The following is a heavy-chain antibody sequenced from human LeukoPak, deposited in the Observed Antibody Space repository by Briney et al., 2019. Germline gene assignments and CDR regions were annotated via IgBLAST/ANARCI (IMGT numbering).Heavy chain of an antibody. D-gene: IGHD3-10*01. Sequence: SETLSLTCTVSGGSISSSSYYWGWIRQPPGKGLEWIGSIYYSGSTYYNPSLKSRVTISVDTSKNQFSLKLSSVTAADTAVYYCARHPGGYYYGSGPYYFDYWGQGTLVTVSS. J-gene: IGHJ4*02. CDR1: GGSISSSSYY. CDR2: IYYSGST. CDR3: ARHPGGYYYGSGPYYFDY. V-gene: IGHV4-39*01.